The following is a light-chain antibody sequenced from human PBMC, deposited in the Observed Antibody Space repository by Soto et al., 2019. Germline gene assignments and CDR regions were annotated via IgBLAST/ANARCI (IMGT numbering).Light chain of an antibody. Sequence: QLVLTQPPSVYGAPGQRVTISCTGSSSNIGAGYDVHWYQQLPGTAPKLLIYGNSNRPSGVPDRFSGSKSGTSASLAITGLQAEDEADYYCQSYDSSHVVFGGGTKLTVL. V-gene: IGLV1-40*01. CDR1: SSNIGAGYD. CDR3: QSYDSSHVV. J-gene: IGLJ2*01. CDR2: GNS.